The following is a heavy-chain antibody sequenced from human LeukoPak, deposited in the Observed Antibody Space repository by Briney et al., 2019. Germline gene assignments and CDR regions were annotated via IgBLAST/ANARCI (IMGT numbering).Heavy chain of an antibody. V-gene: IGHV4-39*07. CDR3: ARSRSSISVPGATIAY. Sequence: AETLSLTCTVSGGSISSSSYYWGWIRQPPGKGLEWIGSIYYSGSTYYNASLKSRFTISVDTSKNQCSLKQSSGTAADTAAYYCARSRSSISVPGATIAYWGQGTLVTVSS. CDR2: IYYSGST. J-gene: IGHJ4*02. D-gene: IGHD6-19*01. CDR1: GGSISSSSYY.